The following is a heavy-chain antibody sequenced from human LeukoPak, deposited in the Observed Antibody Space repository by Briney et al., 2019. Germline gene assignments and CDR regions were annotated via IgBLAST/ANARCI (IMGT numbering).Heavy chain of an antibody. CDR2: ISSSSSYI. CDR1: GFTFSSYS. D-gene: IGHD3-10*01. Sequence: GGSLRLSCAASGFTFSSYSINWVRQAPGKGLEWVSSISSSSSYIYYADSVKGRFTISRDNAKNSLYLQMNCLRAEDTAVYYRARELWFGESHRPDYRDAFDIWGQGTMVTVSS. J-gene: IGHJ3*02. V-gene: IGHV3-21*01. CDR3: ARELWFGESHRPDYRDAFDI.